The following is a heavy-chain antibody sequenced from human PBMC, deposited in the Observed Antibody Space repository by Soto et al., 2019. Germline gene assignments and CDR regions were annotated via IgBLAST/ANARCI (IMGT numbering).Heavy chain of an antibody. V-gene: IGHV5-51*01. CDR1: GYSFTSYW. CDR3: ARSRSYYYYYYGMDV. CDR2: IYSGDSDT. J-gene: IGHJ6*02. D-gene: IGHD3-16*02. Sequence: GESLKISCKGSGYSFTSYWIGWVRQMPGKGLEWMGIIYSGDSDTRYSPSFQGQVTISADKSISTAYLQWSSLKASDTAMYYCARSRSYYYYYYGMDVWGQGTTVTVSS.